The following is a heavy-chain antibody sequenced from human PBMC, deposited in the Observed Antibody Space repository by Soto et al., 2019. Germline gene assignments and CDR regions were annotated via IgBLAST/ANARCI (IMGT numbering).Heavy chain of an antibody. J-gene: IGHJ6*02. CDR1: GFTFSSYA. CDR2: ISGSGGST. D-gene: IGHD6-19*01. CDR3: AKDSLLAVAGHKAILRYYGMDV. V-gene: IGHV3-23*01. Sequence: PGGSLRLSCAASGFTFSSYAMSWVRQAPGKGLEWVSAISGSGGSTYYADSVKGRFTISRDNSKNTLYPQMNSLRAEDTAVYYCAKDSLLAVAGHKAILRYYGMDVWGQGTTVTVSS.